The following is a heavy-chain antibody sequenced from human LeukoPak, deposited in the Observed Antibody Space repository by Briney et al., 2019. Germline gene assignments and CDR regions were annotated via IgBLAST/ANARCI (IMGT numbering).Heavy chain of an antibody. Sequence: SETLSLTCTVSGGSISSSSYYWGWIRQPPGKGLEWIGYIYYSGSTNYNPSLKSRVTMSVDTSKNQFSLKLSSVTAADTAVYYCARSPDYGDYVDWFDPWGQGTLVTVSS. D-gene: IGHD4-17*01. J-gene: IGHJ5*02. CDR3: ARSPDYGDYVDWFDP. CDR2: IYYSGST. CDR1: GGSISSSSYY. V-gene: IGHV4-61*05.